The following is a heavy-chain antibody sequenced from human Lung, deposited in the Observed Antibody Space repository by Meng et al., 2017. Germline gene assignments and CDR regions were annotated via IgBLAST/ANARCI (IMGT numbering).Heavy chain of an antibody. V-gene: IGHV1-2*06. J-gene: IGHJ4*02. CDR1: GYSFTGYY. D-gene: IGHD2-15*01. CDR2: INPNSGDT. Sequence: QVQLVQPGAEVKKPWASVKVSCTSSGYSFTGYYMHWVRQGHGQGLEWMGRINPNSGDTRYAQKFQGRVTMTRDTAISTAYMELSSLIFDDTAVYYCARGPGAVRSPYYFDYWGQGTLVTVSS. CDR3: ARGPGAVRSPYYFDY.